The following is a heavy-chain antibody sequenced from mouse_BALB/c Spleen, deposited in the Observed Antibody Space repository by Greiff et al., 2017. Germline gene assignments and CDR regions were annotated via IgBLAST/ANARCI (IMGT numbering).Heavy chain of an antibody. CDR2: ISSGGST. CDR1: GFTFSSYA. D-gene: IGHD3-3*01. CDR3: AREGTIAY. V-gene: IGHV5-6-5*01. Sequence: EVMLVESGGGLVKPGGSLKLSCAASGFTFSSYAMSWVRQTPEKRLEWVASISSGGSTYYPDSVKGRFTISRDNARNILYLQMSSLRSEDTAMYYCAREGTIAYWGQGTLVTVSA. J-gene: IGHJ3*01.